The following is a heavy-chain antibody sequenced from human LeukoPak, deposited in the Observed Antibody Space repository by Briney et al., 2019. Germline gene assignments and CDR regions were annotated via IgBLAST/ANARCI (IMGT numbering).Heavy chain of an antibody. D-gene: IGHD6-19*01. V-gene: IGHV3-48*01. CDR3: AAGYSGGLYGIDY. J-gene: IGHJ4*02. CDR1: GFTFSSYS. CDR2: ITGSGSTI. Sequence: GGSLRLSCAASGFTFSSYSMNWVRQAPGKGLEWVSYITGSGSTIYYADSVKGRFTVSRDNAKNSLYLQMNSLRAEDTAVYYCAAGYSGGLYGIDYWGQGTLVTVSS.